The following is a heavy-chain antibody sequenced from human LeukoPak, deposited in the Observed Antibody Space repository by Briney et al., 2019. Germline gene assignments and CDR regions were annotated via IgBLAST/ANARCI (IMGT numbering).Heavy chain of an antibody. Sequence: PSETLSLTCTVSGGSISSYYWSWIRQPAGKGLEWFGRIYTSGSTNYNPSLKSRVTMSVDTSKNQFSLKLSSVTAADTAVYYCARDRGITIPRRFDPWGQGTLVTVSS. CDR2: IYTSGST. CDR3: ARDRGITIPRRFDP. D-gene: IGHD3-3*01. V-gene: IGHV4-4*07. CDR1: GGSISSYY. J-gene: IGHJ5*02.